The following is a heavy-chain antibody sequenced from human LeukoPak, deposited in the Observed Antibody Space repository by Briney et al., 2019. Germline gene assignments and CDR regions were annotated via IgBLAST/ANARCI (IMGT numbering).Heavy chain of an antibody. V-gene: IGHV3-74*01. CDR3: TRGGFYYDSSGYFPHFFDS. CDR2: INDDGTTT. D-gene: IGHD3-22*01. Sequence: GGSLRLSCAASGFTFSSYWMHWVRQGPGKGLVWVAHINDDGTTTGYAEFAEGRFTISRDDAKNTLYLQISSLRVEDTALYYCTRGGFYYDSSGYFPHFFDSWGQGTLVTVSS. J-gene: IGHJ4*02. CDR1: GFTFSSYW.